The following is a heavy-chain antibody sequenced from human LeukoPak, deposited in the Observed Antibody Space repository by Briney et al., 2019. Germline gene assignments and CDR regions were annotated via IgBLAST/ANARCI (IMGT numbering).Heavy chain of an antibody. D-gene: IGHD3-22*01. V-gene: IGHV4-39*07. J-gene: IGHJ4*02. CDR2: IYYSGST. CDR1: GGSISSSSYY. CDR3: ARARNYYDSSGYYFGY. Sequence: PSETLSLTCTVSGGSISSSSYYWGWIRQPPGKGLEWIGSIYYSGSTYYNPSLKSRVTISVDTSKNQFSLKLSSVTAADTAVYYCARARNYYDSSGYYFGYWGQGTLVTVSS.